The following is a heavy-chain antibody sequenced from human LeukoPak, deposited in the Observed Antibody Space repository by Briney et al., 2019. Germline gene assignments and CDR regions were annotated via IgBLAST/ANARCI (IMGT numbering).Heavy chain of an antibody. CDR1: GFTFSSYP. D-gene: IGHD1-26*01. J-gene: IGHJ4*02. V-gene: IGHV3-30*04. Sequence: GGSLRLSCAASGFTFSSYPVHWVRQAPGKGLEWVTLISYDGSNKYYADSVKGRFTISRDNSKNTLYLQMNSLRAEDTAVYYCAKDRQDSGSYSLFLDYWGQGTLVTVSS. CDR3: AKDRQDSGSYSLFLDY. CDR2: ISYDGSNK.